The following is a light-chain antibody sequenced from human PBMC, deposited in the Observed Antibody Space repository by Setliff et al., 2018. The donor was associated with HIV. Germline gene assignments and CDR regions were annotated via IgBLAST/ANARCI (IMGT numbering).Light chain of an antibody. CDR1: ISDVGGYNY. CDR3: SSYGESPYV. J-gene: IGLJ1*01. CDR2: EVS. V-gene: IGLV2-14*01. Sequence: QSALAQPASVSGSPGQSITIFCIGTISDVGGYNYVSWYQQYPGKAPKLMIYEVSNRPSGVSNRFSGSKSGNTASLTISGLQAEDEADYYCSSYGESPYVFGTGTKVTVL.